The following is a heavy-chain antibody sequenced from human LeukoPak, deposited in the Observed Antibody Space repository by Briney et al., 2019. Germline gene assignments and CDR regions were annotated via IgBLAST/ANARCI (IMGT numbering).Heavy chain of an antibody. CDR3: ATNILVRDIINWFDP. CDR2: INPNSGVT. J-gene: IGHJ5*02. D-gene: IGHD3-10*01. Sequence: ASVKVSCKASGYTFTGYYIYWVRQAPGQGLEWMGWINPNSGVTNYAQKFQGRVTMTRDTSINTAYMELSRLRSDDTAVYYCATNILVRDIINWFDPWGQGTLVTVSS. CDR1: GYTFTGYY. V-gene: IGHV1-2*02.